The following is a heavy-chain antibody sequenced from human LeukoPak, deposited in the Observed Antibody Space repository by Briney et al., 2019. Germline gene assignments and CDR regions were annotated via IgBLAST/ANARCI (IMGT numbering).Heavy chain of an antibody. J-gene: IGHJ4*02. V-gene: IGHV4-31*03. CDR1: VGSISSGGYY. CDR2: IYYSGST. Sequence: SQTLSLTCTVSVGSISSGGYYWSWIRQHPGKGLEWIGYIYYSGSTYYNPSLKSRVAISVDTSKNQFSLKLSSVTAADTAIYYCAGSVTFRVVLDYWGQGTLVTVSS. CDR3: AGSVTFRVVLDY. D-gene: IGHD3-10*01.